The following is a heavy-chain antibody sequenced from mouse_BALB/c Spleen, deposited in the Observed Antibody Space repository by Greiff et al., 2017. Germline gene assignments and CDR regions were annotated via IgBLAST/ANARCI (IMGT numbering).Heavy chain of an antibody. CDR2: INPGSGGT. CDR1: GYAFTNYL. CDR3: ARWGVTVVAPDAMDY. J-gene: IGHJ4*01. D-gene: IGHD1-1*01. Sequence: QVQLQQSGAELVRPGTSVKVSFMASGYAFTNYLIEWVKQRPGQGLEWIGVINPGSGGTNYNEKFKGKATLTADKSSSTAYMQLSSLTSDDSAVYFCARWGVTVVAPDAMDYWGQGTSVTVSS. V-gene: IGHV1-54*01.